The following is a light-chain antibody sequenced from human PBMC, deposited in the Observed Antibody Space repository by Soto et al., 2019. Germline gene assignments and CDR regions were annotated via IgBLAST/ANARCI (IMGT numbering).Light chain of an antibody. J-gene: IGKJ1*01. V-gene: IGKV3-20*01. CDR3: HQYGGSPRT. CDR1: QSVGGTF. Sequence: EIVLTQSPGTLSLSPGEGATLSCRASQSVGGTFLAWYHQKGGQAPRLLIHGASNRATGIPDRFSGSGSGTDFTLTISRLEPEDFAVYYCHQYGGSPRTFGQGTKVEVK. CDR2: GAS.